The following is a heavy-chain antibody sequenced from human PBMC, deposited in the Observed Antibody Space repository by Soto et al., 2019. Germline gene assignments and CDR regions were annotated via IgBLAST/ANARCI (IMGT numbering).Heavy chain of an antibody. D-gene: IGHD3-9*01. Sequence: SETLSLTCAVSGGSINNGGYSWSWLRQPPGKGLEWIGYISHGGNTYYNPSLRSRVIMSIDKSKNHFSLGLKSVTAVDTATYYCARTSYDILTGRLDAFDIWGQGTMVTVSS. CDR2: ISHGGNT. CDR3: ARTSYDILTGRLDAFDI. J-gene: IGHJ3*02. CDR1: GGSINNGGYS. V-gene: IGHV4-30-2*01.